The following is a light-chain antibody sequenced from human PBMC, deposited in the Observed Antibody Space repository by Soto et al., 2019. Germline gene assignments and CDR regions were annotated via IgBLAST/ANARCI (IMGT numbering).Light chain of an antibody. CDR1: QIVTSSY. Sequence: EIVLTQSPGTLSLAPGERATLFCRVSQIVTSSYLAWYQQKPGQAPGLLIYGASSRATGIPDRFSGSGSGTDFTLTISRLEPEDFAVYYCQQHGSSPPSWTFGQGTKVELK. J-gene: IGKJ1*01. CDR2: GAS. CDR3: QQHGSSPPSWT. V-gene: IGKV3-20*01.